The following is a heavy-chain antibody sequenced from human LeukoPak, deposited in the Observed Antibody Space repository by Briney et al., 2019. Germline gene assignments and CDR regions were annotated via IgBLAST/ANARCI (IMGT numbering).Heavy chain of an antibody. V-gene: IGHV4-59*01. J-gene: IGHJ4*02. CDR2: IYYSGST. CDR3: ARSAFLVTAPGLYYFDY. D-gene: IGHD6-13*01. CDR1: GGSISSYY. Sequence: SETLSLTCTVSGGSISSYYWSWIRQPPGKGLEWIGYIYYSGSTNYNPSLKSRVTISVDTSKNQFSLKLSSVTAADTAVYYCARSAFLVTAPGLYYFDYWGQGTLVAVSS.